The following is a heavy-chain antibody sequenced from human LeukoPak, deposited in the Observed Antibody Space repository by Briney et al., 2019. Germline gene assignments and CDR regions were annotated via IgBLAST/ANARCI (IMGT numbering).Heavy chain of an antibody. CDR1: GGSISGYY. CDR2: IYYSGSA. J-gene: IGHJ6*02. Sequence: PSETLSLTCTVSGGSISGYYWSWIRQSPGKGLEWIGYIYYSGSANYNPSLNSRVTISVDTSKNQLSLKLSSVTAADTAVYYCAREYSYYGMDVWGQGTTVTVSS. CDR3: AREYSYYGMDV. V-gene: IGHV4-59*01. D-gene: IGHD1-26*01.